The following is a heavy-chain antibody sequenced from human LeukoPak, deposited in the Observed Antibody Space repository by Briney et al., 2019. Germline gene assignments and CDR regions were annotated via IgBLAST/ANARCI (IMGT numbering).Heavy chain of an antibody. Sequence: SSETLSLTCGLSGGSLSGYNWNWLRQTPLKGLEWIGEINHGGTTHYNPSLESRVIISIDTFKSQFSLILNSVTAADTAVFYCARGRVRVSPGTGYFDSWRQGAQVIVSS. CDR3: ARGRVRVSPGTGYFDS. V-gene: IGHV4-34*01. CDR1: GGSLSGYN. J-gene: IGHJ4*02. CDR2: INHGGTT. D-gene: IGHD2-15*01.